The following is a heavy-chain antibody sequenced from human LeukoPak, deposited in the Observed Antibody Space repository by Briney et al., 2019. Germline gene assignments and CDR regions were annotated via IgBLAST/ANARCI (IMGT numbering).Heavy chain of an antibody. J-gene: IGHJ5*02. V-gene: IGHV4-39*07. D-gene: IGHD3-10*01. Sequence: SETLSLTCTVSGGSISSSSYYWGWIRQPPGKGLEWIGSIYYSGSTYYNPSLKGRVTISVDTSKNQFSLKLSSVTAADTAVYYCARDLLAEYYYGSGSYPNWFDPWGQGTLVTVSS. CDR2: IYYSGST. CDR3: ARDLLAEYYYGSGSYPNWFDP. CDR1: GGSISSSSYY.